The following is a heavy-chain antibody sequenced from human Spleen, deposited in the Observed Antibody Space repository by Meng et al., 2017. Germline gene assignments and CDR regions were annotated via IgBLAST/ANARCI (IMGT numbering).Heavy chain of an antibody. Sequence: GGSLRLSCAASGFTFDDYAMHWVRQAPGKGLEWVSLISWDGGSTYSADSVKGRFTISRDNSKNSLYLQMNSLRDEDTALYYCVKDLGAIGVTEAFDFWGQGTMVTVSS. CDR3: VKDLGAIGVTEAFDF. V-gene: IGHV3-43D*03. D-gene: IGHD3-10*01. CDR2: ISWDGGST. J-gene: IGHJ3*01. CDR1: GFTFDDYA.